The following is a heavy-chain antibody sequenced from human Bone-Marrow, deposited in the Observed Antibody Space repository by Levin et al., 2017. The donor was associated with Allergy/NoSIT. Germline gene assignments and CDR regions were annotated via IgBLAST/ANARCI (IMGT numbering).Heavy chain of an antibody. J-gene: IGHJ5*02. CDR2: INPNSGNT. CDR3: ARLQNDFWSGYHNFFDP. V-gene: IGHV1-8*01. CDR1: GYTFTGYD. Sequence: ASVKVSCKTSGYTFTGYDINWVRQAPGQGLEWMGWINPNSGNTAYAQKFQGRVTMTRNTSISTVYMELGSLTSDDTAVYYCARLQNDFWSGYHNFFDPWGQGTLVTVSS. D-gene: IGHD3-3*01.